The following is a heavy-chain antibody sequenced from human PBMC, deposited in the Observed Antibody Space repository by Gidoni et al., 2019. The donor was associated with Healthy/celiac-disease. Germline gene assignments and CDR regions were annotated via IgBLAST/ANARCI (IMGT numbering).Heavy chain of an antibody. V-gene: IGHV1-46*01. D-gene: IGHD5-18*01. CDR2: INPSGGST. Sequence: QVQLVQSGAEVKKPGASVKVSCKASGYTFTSYYMHWVRQAPGQGLEWMGIINPSGGSTSYAQKFQGRVTMTRDTSTSTVYMELSSLRSEDTAVYYCARGWGKGGYSFPSRSDFDYWGQGTLVTVSS. CDR1: GYTFTSYY. J-gene: IGHJ4*02. CDR3: ARGWGKGGYSFPSRSDFDY.